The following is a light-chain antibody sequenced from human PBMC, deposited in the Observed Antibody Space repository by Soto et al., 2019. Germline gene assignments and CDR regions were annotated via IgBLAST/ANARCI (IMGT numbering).Light chain of an antibody. J-gene: IGKJ1*01. CDR1: QSVSSN. Sequence: ILLTQTPATLSVSPGERATLSFRASQSVSSNLAWYQQKPGQAPRLLIYGASNRATGIPDRFSGSGSGTDFTLTISRLEPEDFAVYYCQQYGSPGTFGQGTKVDIK. CDR2: GAS. V-gene: IGKV3-20*01. CDR3: QQYGSPGT.